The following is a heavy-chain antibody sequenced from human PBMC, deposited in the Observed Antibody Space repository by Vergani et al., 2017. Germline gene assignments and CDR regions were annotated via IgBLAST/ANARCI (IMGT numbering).Heavy chain of an antibody. D-gene: IGHD2-21*01. CDR3: TRPLLAYCGGDCEYWYFDL. CDR1: GFTFSGSA. CDR2: IRSKANSYAT. V-gene: IGHV3-73*02. J-gene: IGHJ2*01. Sequence: EVQLVESGGGLVQPGGSLKLSCAASGFTFSGSAMHWVRQASGKGLEWVGRIRSKANSYATAYAASVKGRFTISRDDSKNTAYLQMNSLKTEDTAVYYCTRPLLAYCGGDCEYWYFDLWGRGTLVTVSS.